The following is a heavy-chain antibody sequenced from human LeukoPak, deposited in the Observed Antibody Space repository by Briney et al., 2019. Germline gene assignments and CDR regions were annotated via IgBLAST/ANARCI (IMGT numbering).Heavy chain of an antibody. J-gene: IGHJ4*02. Sequence: PSETLSLTCAVYGGSFSGYYWSWIRQPPGKGLEWIGEINHSGSTNYNPSLKSRVTISVDTSKNQFSLKLSSVTAADTAVYYCAREVRGDSRQFDYWGQGTLVTVSS. CDR2: INHSGST. CDR3: AREVRGDSRQFDY. V-gene: IGHV4-34*01. CDR1: GGSFSGYY. D-gene: IGHD6-13*01.